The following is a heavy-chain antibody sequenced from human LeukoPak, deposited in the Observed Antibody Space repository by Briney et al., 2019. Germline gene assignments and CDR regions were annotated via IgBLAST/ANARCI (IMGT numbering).Heavy chain of an antibody. Sequence: GGSLRLSCAASGFTFSSYWMSWVRQAPGKGLEWVANIKQDGSEKYYVDSVKGRFTISRDNAKNSLYLQMNSLRAEDTAVYYCARDLRIVTGRYCSSTSCILGAFDYWGQGTLVTVSS. CDR1: GFTFSSYW. CDR3: ARDLRIVTGRYCSSTSCILGAFDY. CDR2: IKQDGSEK. J-gene: IGHJ4*02. D-gene: IGHD2-2*01. V-gene: IGHV3-7*01.